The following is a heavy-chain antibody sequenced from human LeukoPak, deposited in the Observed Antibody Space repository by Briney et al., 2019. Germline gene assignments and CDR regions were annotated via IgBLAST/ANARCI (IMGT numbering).Heavy chain of an antibody. CDR3: AGGSSTDSYYFDY. V-gene: IGHV3-7*01. D-gene: IGHD2-2*01. CDR2: IKQDGSEK. Sequence: GGSLRLSCAASGFTFSCYWMSWVRQAPGKGLEWVANIKQDGSEKYYVDSVKGRFTISRDNAKNSLYLQMNSLRAEDTAVYFCAGGSSTDSYYFDYWGQGTLVTVSS. J-gene: IGHJ4*02. CDR1: GFTFSCYW.